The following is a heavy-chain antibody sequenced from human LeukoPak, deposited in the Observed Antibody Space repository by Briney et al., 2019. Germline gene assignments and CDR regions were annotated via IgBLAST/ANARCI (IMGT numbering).Heavy chain of an antibody. J-gene: IGHJ4*02. CDR1: GGTFSSYA. Sequence: SVKVSCKASGGTFSSYAISWVRQAPGQGLEWMGRTIPIFGIANYAQKFQGRVTITADKSTSTAYMELSSLRSEDTAVYYCARESYYGSGSYFDYWGQGTLVTVSS. CDR3: ARESYYGSGSYFDY. D-gene: IGHD3-10*01. CDR2: TIPIFGIA. V-gene: IGHV1-69*04.